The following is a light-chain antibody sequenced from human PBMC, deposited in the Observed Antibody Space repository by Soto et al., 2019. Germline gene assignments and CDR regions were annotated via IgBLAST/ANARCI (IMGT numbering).Light chain of an antibody. V-gene: IGKV3-11*01. J-gene: IGKJ3*01. CDR1: QSVSSY. Sequence: EIVLTQSPATLSLSPGERATLSCRASQSVSSYLAWYQQKPGQAPRLLIYDASNRATGIPARFSGSGSGTDFTLTISSLEPEDFAVYYCQQRSNWLPFFGPGTKVDIK. CDR3: QQRSNWLPF. CDR2: DAS.